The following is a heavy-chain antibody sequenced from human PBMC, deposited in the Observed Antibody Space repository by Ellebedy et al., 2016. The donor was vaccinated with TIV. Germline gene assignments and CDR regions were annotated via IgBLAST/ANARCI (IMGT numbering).Heavy chain of an antibody. CDR1: GFTFSGFW. J-gene: IGHJ4*02. D-gene: IGHD2-15*01. V-gene: IGHV3-7*03. Sequence: GGSLRLSCVASGFTFSGFWMSWVRQAPGEGPEWVANIKADGSERSYVDSVKGRFTISRDNAKNSLFLQMDSLRAEDTAVYYCARATLWGQGTLVTVSS. CDR2: IKADGSER. CDR3: ARATL.